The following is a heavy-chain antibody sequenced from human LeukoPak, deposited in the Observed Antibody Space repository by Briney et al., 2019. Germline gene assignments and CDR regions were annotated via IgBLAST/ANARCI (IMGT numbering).Heavy chain of an antibody. CDR3: ARGSGGYFDY. CDR1: GGSFSGYY. Sequence: SETLSLTCAVYGGSFSGYYLSWIRQPPGKGLEWIGEINHSGSTNYNPSLKSRLTISVDTSKNQFSLKLSSVTAADTAVYYCARGSGGYFDYWGQGTLVTVSS. J-gene: IGHJ4*02. D-gene: IGHD3-10*01. CDR2: INHSGST. V-gene: IGHV4-34*01.